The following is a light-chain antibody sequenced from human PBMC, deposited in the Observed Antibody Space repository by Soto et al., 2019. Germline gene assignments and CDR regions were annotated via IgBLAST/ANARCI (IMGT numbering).Light chain of an antibody. CDR2: GAS. V-gene: IGKV3-15*01. Sequence: EIVMTQSPATLSVSPGERATLSCRASQSISSNLAWYQQRPGQAPRLLIYGASTRATGIPARFSGSGSGTEFTLTISSLQFEDFAIYYCQQYNNWAPVTVGQGTKVEIK. J-gene: IGKJ1*01. CDR3: QQYNNWAPVT. CDR1: QSISSN.